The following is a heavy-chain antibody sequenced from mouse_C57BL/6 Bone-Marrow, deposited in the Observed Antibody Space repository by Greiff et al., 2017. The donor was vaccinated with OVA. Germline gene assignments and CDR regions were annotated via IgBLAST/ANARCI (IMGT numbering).Heavy chain of an antibody. CDR1: GYAFSSSW. J-gene: IGHJ1*03. Sequence: VQRVESGPELVKPGASVKISCKASGYAFSSSWMNWVKQRPGKGLEWIGRIYPGDGDNNYNGKFKGKATLTADKSSSTAYMQLSSLTSEDSAVYVCARVEDWYFDVWGTGTTVTVSS. V-gene: IGHV1-82*01. CDR2: IYPGDGDN. CDR3: ARVEDWYFDV.